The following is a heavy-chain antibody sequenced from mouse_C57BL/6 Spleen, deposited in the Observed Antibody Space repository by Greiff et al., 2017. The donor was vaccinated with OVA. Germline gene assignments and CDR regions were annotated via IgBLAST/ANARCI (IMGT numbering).Heavy chain of an antibody. CDR3: AREGYGSYDYYAMDY. D-gene: IGHD1-1*02. CDR2: ISSGSSTI. J-gene: IGHJ4*01. CDR1: GFTFSDYG. Sequence: EVQVVESGGGLVKPGGSLKLSCAASGFTFSDYGMHWVRQAPEKGLEWVAYISSGSSTIYYADTVKGRFTISRDNAKNTLFLQMTSLRSEDTAMYYCAREGYGSYDYYAMDYWGQGTSVTVSS. V-gene: IGHV5-17*01.